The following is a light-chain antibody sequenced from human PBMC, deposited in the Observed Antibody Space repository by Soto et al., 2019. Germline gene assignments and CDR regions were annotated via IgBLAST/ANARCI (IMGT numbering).Light chain of an antibody. Sequence: HSALTQPASVSGSPGQSITFSCTGTSSDVGSYNLVSWYQQHPGKAPKLMIYEGSKRPSGVSNRFSGSKSGNTASLTISGLQAEDEADYYCCSYAGSSTYVFGTGTKLTVL. V-gene: IGLV2-23*01. CDR3: CSYAGSSTYV. CDR1: SSDVGSYNL. J-gene: IGLJ1*01. CDR2: EGS.